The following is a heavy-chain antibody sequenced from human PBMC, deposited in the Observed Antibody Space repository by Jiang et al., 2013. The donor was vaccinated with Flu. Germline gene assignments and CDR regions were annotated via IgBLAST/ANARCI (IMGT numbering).Heavy chain of an antibody. Sequence: GGSLRLSCAASGFTFSNAWMNWVRQAPGKGLEWVGRIKSKTDGGTTDYAAPVKGRFTISRDDSKNTLYLQMNSLKTEDTAVYYCTPDFHYDYVWGSYRLRVEPFDYWGQGTLVTVSS. CDR1: GFTFSNAW. CDR2: IKSKTDGGTT. D-gene: IGHD3-16*02. J-gene: IGHJ4*02. V-gene: IGHV3-15*07. CDR3: TPDFHYDYVWGSYRLRVEPFDY.